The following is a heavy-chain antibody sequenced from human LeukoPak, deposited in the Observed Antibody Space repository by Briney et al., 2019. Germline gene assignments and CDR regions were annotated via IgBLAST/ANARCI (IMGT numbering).Heavy chain of an antibody. CDR2: INPNSGGT. J-gene: IGHJ4*02. Sequence: ASVKVSCKASGYTFTGYYMHWVRQAPGQGLEWMGWINPNSGGTNYAQKFQGWVTMTRDTSISTAYMELSRLRSDDTAVYYCAREAVAVAGTMAKPFDYWGQGTLVTVSS. CDR3: AREAVAVAGTMAKPFDY. D-gene: IGHD6-19*01. CDR1: GYTFTGYY. V-gene: IGHV1-2*04.